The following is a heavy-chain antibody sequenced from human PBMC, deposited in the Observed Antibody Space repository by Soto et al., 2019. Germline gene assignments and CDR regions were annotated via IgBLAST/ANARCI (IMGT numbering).Heavy chain of an antibody. J-gene: IGHJ4*02. CDR1: GGSISSNY. CDR2: VYNSGST. V-gene: IGHV4-59*01. Sequence: SETLSLTCTVSGGSISSNYWTWIRQPPGKGLEWIGYVYNSGSTNYNPSLKSRVTISEDTSKSQFSLKVNSMTAADTAVYYCARYRREAVAGYTLDNWGQGVLVTVSS. D-gene: IGHD6-13*01. CDR3: ARYRREAVAGYTLDN.